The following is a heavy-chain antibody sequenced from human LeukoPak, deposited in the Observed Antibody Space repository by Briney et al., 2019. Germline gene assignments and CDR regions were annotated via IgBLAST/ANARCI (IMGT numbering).Heavy chain of an antibody. V-gene: IGHV1-18*04. CDR1: GYTFTSYG. D-gene: IGHD2-2*01. CDR2: ISAYNGST. CDR3: ARVTVPAAMVPFDY. Sequence: ASVKLSCTASGYTFTSYGISWVRQAPGPGLEGMGWISAYNGSTNYAQTLQGRVTMTTDTSTSTAYMELRSLRSDDTAVYYCARVTVPAAMVPFDYWGQGTLVTVSS. J-gene: IGHJ4*02.